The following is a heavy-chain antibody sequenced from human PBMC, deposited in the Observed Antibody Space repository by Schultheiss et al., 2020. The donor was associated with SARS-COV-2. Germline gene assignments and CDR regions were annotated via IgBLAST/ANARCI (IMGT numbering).Heavy chain of an antibody. D-gene: IGHD3-22*01. Sequence: SETLSLTCTVSGGSISSGGSCWSWIRQPPGKGLEWIGYIYYSGSTYYNTSVKSRVTISVDTSKNKFSLKLSPVTAAATAVYYCARDLDYYYSSGWGAFDVWGQGTMVTVSS. V-gene: IGHV4-30-4*01. J-gene: IGHJ3*01. CDR1: GGSISSGGSC. CDR2: IYYSGST. CDR3: ARDLDYYYSSGWGAFDV.